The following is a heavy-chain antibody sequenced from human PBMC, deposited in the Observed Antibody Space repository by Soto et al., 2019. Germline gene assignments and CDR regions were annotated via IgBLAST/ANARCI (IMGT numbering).Heavy chain of an antibody. CDR1: GRSFSGHF. CDR2: INHSGSA. Sequence: PSETLSLTCVVYGRSFSGHFWSWIRQPPGKGLEWIGEINHSGSANYNPSLKSRVTISVDTSKNQFSLKLTSVTAADTAVYYCAGWAVGIMIFGVPKDYWSQGTQVTVSS. D-gene: IGHD3-3*01. J-gene: IGHJ4*02. V-gene: IGHV4-34*01. CDR3: AGWAVGIMIFGVPKDY.